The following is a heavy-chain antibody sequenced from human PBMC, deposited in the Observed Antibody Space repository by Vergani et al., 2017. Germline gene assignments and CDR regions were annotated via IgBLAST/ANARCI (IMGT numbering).Heavy chain of an antibody. CDR2: IYYSGST. D-gene: IGHD3-3*01. J-gene: IGHJ4*02. Sequence: QVQLQESGPGLVKPSQTLSLTCTVSGGSISSGGYYWSWIRQHPGKGLEWIGSIYYSGSTYYNPSLTSRVTISVDTSKNQFSLKLSSVTAADTAVYYCASGITIFGVVTLADYWGQGTLVTVSS. CDR1: GGSISSGGYY. V-gene: IGHV4-31*03. CDR3: ASGITIFGVVTLADY.